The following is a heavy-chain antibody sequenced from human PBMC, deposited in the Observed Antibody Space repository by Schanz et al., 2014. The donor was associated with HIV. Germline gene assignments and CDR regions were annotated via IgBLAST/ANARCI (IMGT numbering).Heavy chain of an antibody. V-gene: IGHV3-30*03. CDR1: GFTFDNYG. Sequence: QVQLVESGGGVVQPGRSLRLSCVASGFTFDNYGMHWVRQAPGKGLEWVAVISYDGRNKYFADSVKGRFTISRDNSKNTLYLQMKSPRAADTAVYYCARDFSQGRDSSGPYDAFDLWGQGTMVTVSA. D-gene: IGHD3-22*01. J-gene: IGHJ3*01. CDR3: ARDFSQGRDSSGPYDAFDL. CDR2: ISYDGRNK.